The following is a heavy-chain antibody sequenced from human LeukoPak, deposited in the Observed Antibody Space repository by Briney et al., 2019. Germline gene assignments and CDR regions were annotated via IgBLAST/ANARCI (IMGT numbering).Heavy chain of an antibody. CDR3: AREAVLTLYADFYMDV. V-gene: IGHV4-30-4*08. D-gene: IGHD2-8*01. CDR2: IDYRGST. J-gene: IGHJ6*03. CDR1: GVSIYSSHYY. Sequence: SETLSLTSTVSGVSIYSSHYYWRSIRQPPGKGLEMNGNIDYRGSTHHNPSLKSKATISSHRSKNQFSLKLRSVTAAVTAEYFCAREAVLTLYADFYMDVWGKGTTVTVSS.